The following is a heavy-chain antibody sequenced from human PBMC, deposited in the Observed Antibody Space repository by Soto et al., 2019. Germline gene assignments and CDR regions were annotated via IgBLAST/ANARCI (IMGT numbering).Heavy chain of an antibody. CDR3: VTDRGGGMDV. V-gene: IGHV3-15*01. D-gene: IGHD3-10*01. CDR2: IKRKIDGETT. Sequence: EVQLLASGGGMVMPGGSLRLSCAASGFTFSDAWMSWIRQAPGKGLQCVGRIKRKIDGETTDYAAPVKGRFTISRDDSTNTLYLQMNSLKVEYTAMYYCVTDRGGGMDVWGQGTTVTVSS. J-gene: IGHJ6*01. CDR1: GFTFSDAW.